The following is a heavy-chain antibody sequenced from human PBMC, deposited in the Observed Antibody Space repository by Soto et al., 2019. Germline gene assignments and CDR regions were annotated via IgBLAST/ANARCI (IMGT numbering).Heavy chain of an antibody. CDR2: ISSSSNHQ. J-gene: IGHJ5*02. CDR3: ATDPTYNSGWFEH. V-gene: IGHV3-21*01. D-gene: IGHD6-19*01. CDR1: GFSFSTYS. Sequence: PGGSLRLSCAASGFSFSTYSINWVRQAPGKGLEWVSSISSSSNHQYYADSVKGRFTISRDNSKNTLYLQMNSLRTEDTAVYYCATDPTYNSGWFEHWGQGILVTVSS.